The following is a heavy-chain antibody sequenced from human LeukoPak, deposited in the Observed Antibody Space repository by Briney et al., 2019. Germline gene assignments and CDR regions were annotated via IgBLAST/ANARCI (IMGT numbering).Heavy chain of an antibody. CDR2: INHSGST. CDR3: ARRIAARPRGYWFDP. CDR1: GGSFSGYY. D-gene: IGHD6-6*01. V-gene: IGHV4-34*01. Sequence: SDTLSLTCAVYGGSFSGYYWSWIPQPPGRGLEWIGEINHSGSTNYNPSLKSRVTISVDTSKNQFSLKVSSVTAADTAVYYCARRIAARPRGYWFDPWGQGTLVTVSS. J-gene: IGHJ5*02.